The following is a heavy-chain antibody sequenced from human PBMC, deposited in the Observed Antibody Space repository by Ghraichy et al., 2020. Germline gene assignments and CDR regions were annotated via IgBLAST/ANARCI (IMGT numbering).Heavy chain of an antibody. Sequence: SVKVSCKASGFTFTSSAVQWVRQARGQRLEWIGWIVVGSGNTNYAQKFQERVTITRDMSTSTAYMELSSLRSEDTAVYYCAADRGPAAALDYWGQGTLVTVSS. D-gene: IGHD2-2*01. CDR3: AADRGPAAALDY. CDR1: GFTFTSSA. CDR2: IVVGSGNT. V-gene: IGHV1-58*01. J-gene: IGHJ4*02.